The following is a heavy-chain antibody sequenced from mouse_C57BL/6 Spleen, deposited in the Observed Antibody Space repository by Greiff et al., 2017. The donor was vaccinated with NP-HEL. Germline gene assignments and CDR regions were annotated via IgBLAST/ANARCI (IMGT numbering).Heavy chain of an antibody. CDR1: GFTFSDYY. J-gene: IGHJ1*03. V-gene: IGHV5-16*01. D-gene: IGHD1-1*01. Sequence: EVQLKESEGGLVQPGSSMKLSCTASGFTFSDYYMAWVRQVPEKGLEWVANINYDGSSTYYLDSLKSRFIISRDNAKNILYLQMSSLKSEDTATYYCARDLTTVVARYFDVWGTGTTVTVSS. CDR2: INYDGSST. CDR3: ARDLTTVVARYFDV.